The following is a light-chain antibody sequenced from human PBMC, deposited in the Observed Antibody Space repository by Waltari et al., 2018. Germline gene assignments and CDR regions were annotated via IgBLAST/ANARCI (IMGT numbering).Light chain of an antibody. Sequence: QSVLTQPPSVSGAPGQRVPISCTGSWSNLGAGFDVHGNQQIPGGAPNLLIYGNINRPSGVPDRFSGSKSGTSASLAITGLQAEDEADYYCQSYDSRLSGYVFGTATTVTVL. V-gene: IGLV1-40*01. J-gene: IGLJ1*01. CDR1: WSNLGAGFD. CDR2: GNI. CDR3: QSYDSRLSGYV.